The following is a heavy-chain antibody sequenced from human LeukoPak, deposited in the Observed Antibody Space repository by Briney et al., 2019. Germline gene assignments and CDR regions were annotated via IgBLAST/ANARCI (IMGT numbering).Heavy chain of an antibody. V-gene: IGHV3-20*04. J-gene: IGHJ4*02. D-gene: IGHD3-10*01. CDR2: INWNGGST. CDR1: GFTFDDYG. Sequence: PGGSLRLSCAASGFTFDDYGMSWVRQAPGKGLEWVPGINWNGGSTGYADSVKGRFTISRDNAKNSLYLQMNSLRAEDTALYYCARTNYYGSRSYSAFDYWGQGTLVTVSS. CDR3: ARTNYYGSRSYSAFDY.